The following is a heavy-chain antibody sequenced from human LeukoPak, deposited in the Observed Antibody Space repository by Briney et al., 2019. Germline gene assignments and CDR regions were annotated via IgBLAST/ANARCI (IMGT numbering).Heavy chain of an antibody. CDR3: ARDLLRALSGYIPAYAFDI. CDR1: GGTFSSYA. D-gene: IGHD3-22*01. J-gene: IGHJ3*02. V-gene: IGHV1-69*13. Sequence: SVKVSCKASGGTFSSYAISWVRQAPGQGLEWMGGIIPIFGTANYAQKFQGRVTITADESTSTAYMEPSSLRSEDTAVYYCARDLLRALSGYIPAYAFDIWGQGTMVTVSS. CDR2: IIPIFGTA.